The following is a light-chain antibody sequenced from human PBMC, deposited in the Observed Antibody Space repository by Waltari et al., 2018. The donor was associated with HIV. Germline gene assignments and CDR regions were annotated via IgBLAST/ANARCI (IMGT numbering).Light chain of an antibody. Sequence: QSALTQPRSVSGSPGQSVTISCPGTSSDVGGYNYVSWYKQHPGKTPKIMIYDVSKRPSGVPDRFSGSKSGNTASLTLSGLQAEDEADYYCCSYAGSFVVFGGGTKLTVL. CDR2: DVS. CDR1: SSDVGGYNY. J-gene: IGLJ2*01. V-gene: IGLV2-11*01. CDR3: CSYAGSFVV.